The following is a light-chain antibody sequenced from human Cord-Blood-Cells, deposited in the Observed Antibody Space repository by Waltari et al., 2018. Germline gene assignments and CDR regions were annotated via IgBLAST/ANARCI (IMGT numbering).Light chain of an antibody. J-gene: IGKJ2*01. CDR2: GAS. V-gene: IGKV3-20*01. CDR3: QQYGSSPYT. CDR1: QSVSSSY. Sequence: EIGFTKSPRPLPLSPGETATLSCRASQSVSSSYLAWYQQKPGQAPRLLIYGASSRATGIPDRFSGSGSGTDFTLTISRLEPEDFAVYYCQQYGSSPYTFGQGTKLEIK.